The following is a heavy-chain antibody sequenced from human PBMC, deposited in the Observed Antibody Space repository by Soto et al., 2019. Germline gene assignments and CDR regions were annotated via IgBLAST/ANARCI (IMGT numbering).Heavy chain of an antibody. Sequence: SQTLSLTCAISGDSVSSNSAAWNWISQSPSRGLEWLGRTYYRSKWYNDYAVSVKSRITINPDTSKNQFSLQLNSVTPEDTAVYYCARSIAVAGTYYYYGMDVWGQGTTVTVSS. CDR3: ARSIAVAGTYYYYGMDV. CDR1: GDSVSSNSAA. CDR2: TYYRSKWYN. V-gene: IGHV6-1*01. J-gene: IGHJ6*02. D-gene: IGHD6-19*01.